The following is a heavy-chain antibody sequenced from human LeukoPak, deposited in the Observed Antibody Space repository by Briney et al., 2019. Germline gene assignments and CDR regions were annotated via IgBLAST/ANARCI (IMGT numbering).Heavy chain of an antibody. D-gene: IGHD1-26*01. V-gene: IGHV3-30-3*01. CDR2: ISYVGSNK. Sequence: PGGSLRLSCAASGFTFSSYAMHWVRQAPGKGLEWVAVISYVGSNKYYADSVKGRFTISRDNSKNTLYLQMNSLRAEDTAVYYCARDSNEVALGALNAFDIWGQGTMVTVSS. CDR3: ARDSNEVALGALNAFDI. CDR1: GFTFSSYA. J-gene: IGHJ3*02.